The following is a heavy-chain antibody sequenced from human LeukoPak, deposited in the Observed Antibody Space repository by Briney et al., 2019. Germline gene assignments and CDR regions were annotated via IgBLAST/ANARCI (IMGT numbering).Heavy chain of an antibody. CDR3: ARDSDYDSSGYPDY. CDR1: GYTFTGYY. Sequence: GASVKVSYKASGYTFTGYYMHWVRQAPGQGLEWMGWINPNSGGTNYAQKFQGRVTMTRDTSISTAYMELSRLRSDDTAVYYCARDSDYDSSGYPDYWGQGTLVTVSS. V-gene: IGHV1-2*02. J-gene: IGHJ4*02. CDR2: INPNSGGT. D-gene: IGHD3-22*01.